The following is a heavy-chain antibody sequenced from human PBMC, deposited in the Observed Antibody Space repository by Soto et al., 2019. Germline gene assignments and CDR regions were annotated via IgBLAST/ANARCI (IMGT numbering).Heavy chain of an antibody. CDR1: GFTFSSYS. CDR3: ERGLTRRGWGPPAGGYPQSFDY. CDR2: ISSSSSYI. V-gene: IGHV3-21*01. J-gene: IGHJ4*02. Sequence: EVQLVESGGGLVKPGGSLRLSCAASGFTFSSYSMNWVRQAPGKGLEWVSSISSSSSYIYYADSVKGRFTISRDNAKNSLYLQMNRLRGEDTAVFFCERGLTRRGWGPPAGGYPQSFDYWGQGTLVTVSS. D-gene: IGHD3-16*01.